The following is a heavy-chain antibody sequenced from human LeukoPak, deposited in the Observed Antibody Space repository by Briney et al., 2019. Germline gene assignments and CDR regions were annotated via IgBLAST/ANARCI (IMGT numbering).Heavy chain of an antibody. Sequence: PSETLSLTCTVPGDSIRSSSYYWDWIRQPPGKGLEWIGTIYYSGRTYYNPSLKSRVTISIDTSKNQFSLKLTSVTAADTAVYYCARRRYYDSSGYLDWGQGTYSPSPQ. CDR2: IYYSGRT. CDR1: GDSIRSSSYY. CDR3: ARRRYYDSSGYLD. D-gene: IGHD3-22*01. J-gene: IGHJ1*01. V-gene: IGHV4-39*01.